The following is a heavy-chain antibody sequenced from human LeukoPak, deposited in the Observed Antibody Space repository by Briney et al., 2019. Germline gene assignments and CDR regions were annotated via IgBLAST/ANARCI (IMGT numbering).Heavy chain of an antibody. Sequence: GASVKVSCKASGYTFTSYGISWVRQAPGQGLEWMGWISAYNGNTNYAQKLQGRVTMTTDTSTGTTYMELRSLRSDDTAVYYCARVQLEAYDFWSGYYSFNRADYWGQGTLVTVSS. CDR3: ARVQLEAYDFWSGYYSFNRADY. D-gene: IGHD3-3*01. J-gene: IGHJ4*02. V-gene: IGHV1-18*01. CDR1: GYTFTSYG. CDR2: ISAYNGNT.